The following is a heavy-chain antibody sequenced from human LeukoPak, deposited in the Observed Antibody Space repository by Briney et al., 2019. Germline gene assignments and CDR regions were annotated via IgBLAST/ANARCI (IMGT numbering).Heavy chain of an antibody. Sequence: SETLSLTCAVSGYSISSGYYWGWLRQPPGKGLEWIGGIYHSGSTYYNPSLKSRVTIAVDTSKNQFSLKLSSVTAADTAVYYCARHLRSRIAAAGPRQYYYYYYMDVWGKGTTVTVSS. CDR2: IYHSGST. J-gene: IGHJ6*03. CDR3: ARHLRSRIAAAGPRQYYYYYYMDV. CDR1: GYSISSGYY. D-gene: IGHD6-13*01. V-gene: IGHV4-38-2*01.